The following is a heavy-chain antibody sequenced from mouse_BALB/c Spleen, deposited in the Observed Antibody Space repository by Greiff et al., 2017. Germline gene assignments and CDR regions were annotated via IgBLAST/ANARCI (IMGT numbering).Heavy chain of an antibody. Sequence: QVQLQQSGPELVRPGVSVKISCKGSGYTFTDYAMHWVKQSHAKSLEWSGVISTYYGNTNYNQKFKGKATMTVDKSSSTAYMELARLTSEDSAIYYCARGGLRRSYYFDYWGQGTTLTVSS. CDR1: GYTFTDYA. CDR3: ARGGLRRSYYFDY. J-gene: IGHJ2*01. V-gene: IGHV1-67*01. D-gene: IGHD2-4*01. CDR2: ISTYYGNT.